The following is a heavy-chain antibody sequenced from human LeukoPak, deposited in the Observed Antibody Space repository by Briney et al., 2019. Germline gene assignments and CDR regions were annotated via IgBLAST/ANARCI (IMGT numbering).Heavy chain of an antibody. V-gene: IGHV4-59*11. D-gene: IGHD6-19*01. CDR1: GGSISSHY. J-gene: IGHJ5*02. CDR2: IYYSGST. CDR3: ARGDLSSGWYWFDP. Sequence: SETLSLTWTVSGGSISSHYWSWIRQPPGKGLEWIGYIYYSGSTNYNPSLKSRVTISVDTSKNQFSLKLSSVTAADTAVYYYARGDLSSGWYWFDPWGQGTLVTVSS.